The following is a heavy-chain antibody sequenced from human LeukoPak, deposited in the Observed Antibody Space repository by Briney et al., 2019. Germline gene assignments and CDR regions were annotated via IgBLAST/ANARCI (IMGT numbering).Heavy chain of an antibody. CDR2: ISYDGRNK. J-gene: IGHJ4*02. Sequence: GGSLRLSCAASGFTFSSFGMHWVRQAPGKGLEWVAVISYDGRNKYYGDSVKGRFTISRDISKNTLYLQLDSLRAEDTALYYCTGGGGYWGQGTLVTVSS. CDR1: GFTFSSFG. V-gene: IGHV3-30*03. CDR3: TGGGGY. D-gene: IGHD3-16*01.